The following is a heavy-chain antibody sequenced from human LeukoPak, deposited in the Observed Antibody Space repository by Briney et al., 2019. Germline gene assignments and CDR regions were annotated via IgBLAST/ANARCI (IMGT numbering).Heavy chain of an antibody. Sequence: GGSLRLSCAASGFTFSSYAMSWVRQAPGKGLEWVSAISGSGGSTYYADSVKGRFTISRDNSKNTLYLQMNSLRAEDTAVYYCARDSYSTSGNWFDPWGQGTLVTVSS. CDR2: ISGSGGST. CDR1: GFTFSSYA. J-gene: IGHJ5*02. D-gene: IGHD6-6*01. V-gene: IGHV3-23*01. CDR3: ARDSYSTSGNWFDP.